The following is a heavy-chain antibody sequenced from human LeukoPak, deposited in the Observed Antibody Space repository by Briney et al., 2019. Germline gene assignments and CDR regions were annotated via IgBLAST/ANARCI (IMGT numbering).Heavy chain of an antibody. V-gene: IGHV1-2*02. CDR2: INPNSGGT. CDR1: GYTFTGYY. CDR3: ARDRGYCSGGSCYAQEVI. D-gene: IGHD2-15*01. J-gene: IGHJ4*02. Sequence: GASVKVSCKASGYTFTGYYMHWVRQAPGQGLEWMGWINPNSGGTNYAQKFQGRVTMTRDTSISTAYMELSRLRSDDTAVYYCARDRGYCSGGSCYAQEVIWGQGTLVTVSS.